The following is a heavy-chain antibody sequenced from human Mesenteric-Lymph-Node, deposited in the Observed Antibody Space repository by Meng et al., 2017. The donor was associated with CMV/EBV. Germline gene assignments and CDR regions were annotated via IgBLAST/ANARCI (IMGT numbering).Heavy chain of an antibody. CDR3: AKGLLDYDSSGYYYDY. J-gene: IGHJ4*02. CDR1: GFTFSTYA. Sequence: GGSLRLSCAASGFTFSTYAMSWVRQAPGKGLEWVSLTHSGDGSTYHADSVKGRFTISRDNSKNTVYLQMNSLRAEDTAVYYCAKGLLDYDSSGYYYDYWGQGALVTVSS. CDR2: THSGDGST. D-gene: IGHD3-22*01. V-gene: IGHV3-23*03.